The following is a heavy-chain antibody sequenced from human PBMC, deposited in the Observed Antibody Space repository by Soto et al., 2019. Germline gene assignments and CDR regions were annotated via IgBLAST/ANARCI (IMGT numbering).Heavy chain of an antibody. CDR2: IYYSGST. CDR3: AREEYDSSGYAYYYYGMDV. V-gene: IGHV4-30-4*01. CDR1: GGSISSGDYY. Sequence: QVQLQESGPGLVKPSQTLSLTCTVSGGSISSGDYYWSWIRQPPGKGLEWIGYIYYSGSTYYNPSLKSLVTISVDTSKNQFSLKLSSVTAADTAVYYCAREEYDSSGYAYYYYGMDVWGQGTTVTVSS. J-gene: IGHJ6*02. D-gene: IGHD3-22*01.